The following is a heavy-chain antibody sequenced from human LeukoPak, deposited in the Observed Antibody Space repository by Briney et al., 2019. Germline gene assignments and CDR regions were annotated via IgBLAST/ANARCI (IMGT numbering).Heavy chain of an antibody. CDR1: GYTFTGYY. CDR2: SNPNSGST. J-gene: IGHJ4*02. D-gene: IGHD3-22*01. V-gene: IGHV1-2*06. Sequence: ASVKVSCKASGYTFTGYYMHWVRQAPRKELEWMGRSNPNSGSTNYAQKFQGRVTMTRDTSISTAYMELSRLRSDDTAVYYCARDYYDSSGYYNYWGQGTLVTVAS. CDR3: ARDYYDSSGYYNY.